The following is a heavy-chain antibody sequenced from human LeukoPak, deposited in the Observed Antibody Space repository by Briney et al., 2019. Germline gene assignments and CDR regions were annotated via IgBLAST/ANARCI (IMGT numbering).Heavy chain of an antibody. CDR3: ARDNSFGSPRLFDY. CDR2: ISYDGSNK. J-gene: IGHJ4*02. CDR1: GFTFSSYA. D-gene: IGHD5-18*01. Sequence: GGSLRLSCAASGFTFSSYAMHWVRQAPGKGLEWVAVISYDGSNKYYADSVKGRFTISRDNSKNTLYLQMNSLRAEDSAIYYCARDNSFGSPRLFDYWGQGTLVTVSS. V-gene: IGHV3-30*04.